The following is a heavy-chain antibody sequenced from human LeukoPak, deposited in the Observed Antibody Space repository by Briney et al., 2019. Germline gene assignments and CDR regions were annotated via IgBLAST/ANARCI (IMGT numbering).Heavy chain of an antibody. Sequence: PGRSLRLSCAASGFTFSSYGVHWVRQAPGKGLEWVAVISYDGSNKYYADSVKGRFTISRDNSKNTLYLQMNSLRAEDTAVYYCAKLAGVVPAATTPFDYWGQGTLVTVSS. J-gene: IGHJ4*02. V-gene: IGHV3-30*18. CDR2: ISYDGSNK. CDR1: GFTFSSYG. D-gene: IGHD2-2*01. CDR3: AKLAGVVPAATTPFDY.